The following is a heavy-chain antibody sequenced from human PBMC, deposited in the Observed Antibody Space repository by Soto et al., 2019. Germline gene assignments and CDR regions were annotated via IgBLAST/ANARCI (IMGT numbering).Heavy chain of an antibody. CDR2: ISGSGGST. CDR1: GFTFSSYA. J-gene: IGHJ6*03. D-gene: IGHD6-6*01. CDR3: ATGLGIAARRVYYYYMDV. Sequence: GGSLRLSCVASGFTFSSYAMSWVRQAPGKGLEWVSAISGSGGSTYYADSVKGRFTISRDNSKNTLYLQMNSLRAEDTAVYYCATGLGIAARRVYYYYMDVWGKGTTVTVSS. V-gene: IGHV3-23*01.